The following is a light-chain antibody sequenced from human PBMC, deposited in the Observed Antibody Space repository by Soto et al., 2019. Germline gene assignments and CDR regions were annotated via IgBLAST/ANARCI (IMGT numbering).Light chain of an antibody. Sequence: EIVLTQSPAIVSLSPGERATLSCRASQSVTSTFFTWYQQKPGQAPRLLIYGASNRATGIPDRFSGSGSGTHFTLTISRLEPEDFAVYYCQQYGRSFGPGTKVDLK. CDR1: QSVTSTF. J-gene: IGKJ3*01. V-gene: IGKV3-20*01. CDR2: GAS. CDR3: QQYGRS.